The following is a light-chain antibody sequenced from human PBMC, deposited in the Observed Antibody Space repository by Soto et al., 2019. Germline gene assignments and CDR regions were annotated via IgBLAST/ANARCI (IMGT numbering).Light chain of an antibody. CDR3: QQANSFPIT. J-gene: IGKJ5*01. V-gene: IGKV1D-12*01. CDR1: QGISSW. CDR2: AAS. Sequence: DIQMTQSPSSVSASVGDRVTIPCRASQGISSWLVWYQQKPGKAPKPLIYAASSLRTGVPSRFSGSGSGTDFSLTISSLQPEDFATYYCQQANSFPITFGQGTRLEMK.